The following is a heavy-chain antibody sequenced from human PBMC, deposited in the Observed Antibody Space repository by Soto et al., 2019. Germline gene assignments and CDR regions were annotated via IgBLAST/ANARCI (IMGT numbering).Heavy chain of an antibody. CDR1: GFTFSSCA. Sequence: EVQLLESGGGLVQPGGSLRLSCAASGFTFSSCAMGWVRQAPGKGLEWVSDIIDSGGSTYYADSVKVRLTISIDNSKSTMYLQMNSLRAEDTALYYCAKGRSYYYYYGVDVWGQGTTVTVSS. J-gene: IGHJ6*02. CDR2: IIDSGGST. CDR3: AKGRSYYYYYGVDV. V-gene: IGHV3-23*01.